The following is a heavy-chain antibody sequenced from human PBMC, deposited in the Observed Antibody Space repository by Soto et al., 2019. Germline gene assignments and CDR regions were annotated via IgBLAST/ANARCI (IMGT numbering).Heavy chain of an antibody. CDR1: GFTFGHYY. CDR3: ARADTTYGSGYAYFDP. Sequence: GGSLRLSCAASGFTFGHYYMTWFRQAPGKGLEYISYISSRNTYTNYAGSVKGRFTISRDDARNSLFLQMNSLRVEDTAVYYCARADTTYGSGYAYFDPWGQGTLVTVSS. J-gene: IGHJ5*02. V-gene: IGHV3-11*06. D-gene: IGHD3-10*01. CDR2: ISSRNTYT.